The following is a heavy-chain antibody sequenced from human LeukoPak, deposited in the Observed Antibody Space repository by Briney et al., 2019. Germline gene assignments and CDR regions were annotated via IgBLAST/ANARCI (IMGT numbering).Heavy chain of an antibody. V-gene: IGHV1-2*04. Sequence: ASVKVSCKASGYTFTGYYMHWVRQAPGQGLEWMGWINPNSGGTNYAQKFQGWVTMTRDTSISTAYMELSRLRSDDTAVYYCARANIHWYLTLSFDYWGQGTLVTVSS. J-gene: IGHJ4*02. D-gene: IGHD6-13*01. CDR2: INPNSGGT. CDR1: GYTFTGYY. CDR3: ARANIHWYLTLSFDY.